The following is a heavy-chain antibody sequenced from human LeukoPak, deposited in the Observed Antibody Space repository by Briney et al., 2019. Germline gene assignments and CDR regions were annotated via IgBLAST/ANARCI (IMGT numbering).Heavy chain of an antibody. CDR2: INHSGST. CDR1: GGSFSNYH. CDR3: ASRYTYGYDFDY. Sequence: SETLSLTCAVYGGSFSNYHWSWIRQPPGKGLEWIGEINHSGSTNYNPSLKSRVTISVDTSKNQFSLELSSVTAADTAVYYCASRYTYGYDFDYWGQGTLVTVSS. V-gene: IGHV4-34*01. D-gene: IGHD5-18*01. J-gene: IGHJ4*02.